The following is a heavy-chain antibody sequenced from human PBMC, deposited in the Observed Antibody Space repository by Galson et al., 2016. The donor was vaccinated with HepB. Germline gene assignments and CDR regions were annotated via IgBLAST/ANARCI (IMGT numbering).Heavy chain of an antibody. CDR1: GFAFSAFG. J-gene: IGHJ4*02. D-gene: IGHD1-26*01. CDR2: IWHDGWTK. V-gene: IGHV3-33*01. Sequence: SLRLSCAASGFAFSAFGMHWVRQAPGKGLEWVADIWHDGWTKHYEDSMKGRFTISRDNSLQTLYLHVSTLRVEDTAVYYCARSSPVGATHAGLDYWGQGTLVTVSS. CDR3: ARSSPVGATHAGLDY.